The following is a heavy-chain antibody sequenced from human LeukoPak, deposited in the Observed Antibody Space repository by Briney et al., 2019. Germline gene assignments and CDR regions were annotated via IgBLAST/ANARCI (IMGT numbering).Heavy chain of an antibody. Sequence: PGGSLRLSCTASGFTFGDYAMSWFRQAPGKGLEWVGFIRSKSSGGTTGYAASVKGRFTISRDDSKSIAYLQMHSLKTEDTAVYYCTSLDAFDVWGQGTMVTVSS. CDR2: IRSKSSGGTT. CDR3: TSLDAFDV. V-gene: IGHV3-49*03. J-gene: IGHJ3*01. CDR1: GFTFGDYA.